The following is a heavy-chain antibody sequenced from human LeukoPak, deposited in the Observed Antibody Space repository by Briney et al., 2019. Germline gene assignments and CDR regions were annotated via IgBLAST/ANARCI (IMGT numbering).Heavy chain of an antibody. CDR3: AKDHAGSGRAFEY. Sequence: GGSLRVSCATSGFTFRTTGVHWVRQAPGKGLEWVALMSSDGIKTYYADSVKCRFTVSRDSSKDILYLQMNSLRDDDTAMYYCAKDHAGSGRAFEYWGQGTRVTVSS. CDR2: MSSDGIKT. D-gene: IGHD3-10*01. V-gene: IGHV3-30*04. J-gene: IGHJ4*02. CDR1: GFTFRTTG.